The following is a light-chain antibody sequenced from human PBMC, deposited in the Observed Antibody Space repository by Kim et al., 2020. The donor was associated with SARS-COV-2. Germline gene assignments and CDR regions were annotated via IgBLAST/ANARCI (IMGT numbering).Light chain of an antibody. CDR2: KVS. J-gene: IGKJ4*01. Sequence: DVVMTQSPLSLPVTLGQPASISCRSSQSLVHSDGNTYLNWFQQRPGQSPRRLIYKVSNRDSGVPDRFSGSGSGTDFTLKISRVEAEDVGVYYCMQGTPWPLTFGGGTKVDIK. CDR1: QSLVHSDGNTY. V-gene: IGKV2-30*02. CDR3: MQGTPWPLT.